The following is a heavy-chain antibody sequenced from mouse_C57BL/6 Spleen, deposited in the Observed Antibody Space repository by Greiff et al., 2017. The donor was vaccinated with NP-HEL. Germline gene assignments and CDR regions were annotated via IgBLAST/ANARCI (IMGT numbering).Heavy chain of an antibody. CDR2: ISDGGSYT. CDR1: GFTFSSYA. Sequence: EVKLMESGGGLVKPGGSLKLSCAASGFTFSSYAMSWVRQTPEKRLEWVATISDGGSYTYYPDNVKGRFTISRDNAKNNLYLQMSHLKSEDTAMYYCARDPGNLYYFDYWGQGTTLTVSS. V-gene: IGHV5-4*01. J-gene: IGHJ2*01. D-gene: IGHD2-1*01. CDR3: ARDPGNLYYFDY.